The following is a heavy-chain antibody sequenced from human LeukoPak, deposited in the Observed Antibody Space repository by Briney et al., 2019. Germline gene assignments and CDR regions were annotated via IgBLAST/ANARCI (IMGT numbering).Heavy chain of an antibody. D-gene: IGHD3-16*01. CDR1: GFTFSNYG. CDR2: IRYDGNDK. Sequence: GGSLRLSCAASGFTFSNYGMHWVRQAPGKGLEWVAFIRYDGNDKYYADSVKGRFTISRDNSKNTLYLQITNLRPEDTAVYYCTKDWAGFDNWGQGTLVTVSS. J-gene: IGHJ4*02. CDR3: TKDWAGFDN. V-gene: IGHV3-30*02.